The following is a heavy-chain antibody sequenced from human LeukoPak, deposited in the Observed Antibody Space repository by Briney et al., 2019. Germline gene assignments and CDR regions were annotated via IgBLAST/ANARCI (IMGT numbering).Heavy chain of an antibody. J-gene: IGHJ4*02. D-gene: IGHD3-10*01. CDR3: ARRHYYGSGSYYLAVDY. V-gene: IGHV3-30*03. CDR1: GFTFSSYG. Sequence: GGSLRLSCAASGFTFSSYGMHWVRQAPGKGLEWVAVISYDGSNKYYADSVKGRFTISRDNSKNTLYLQMNSLRAEDTAVYYCARRHYYGSGSYYLAVDYWGQGTLVTVSS. CDR2: ISYDGSNK.